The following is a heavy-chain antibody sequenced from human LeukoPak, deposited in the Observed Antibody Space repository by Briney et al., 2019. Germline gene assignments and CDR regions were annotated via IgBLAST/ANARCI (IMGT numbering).Heavy chain of an antibody. D-gene: IGHD3-22*01. Sequence: GGSLRLSCAASGFTFSSYAMSWVRQAPGKGLEWVSSISGSGGSTYYADSVKGRFTISRDNSKNTLYLQMNSLRAEDTAVYYCAKDGYYHSSGYYGIFDYWGQGTLVTVSS. CDR1: GFTFSSYA. V-gene: IGHV3-23*01. CDR2: ISGSGGST. J-gene: IGHJ4*02. CDR3: AKDGYYHSSGYYGIFDY.